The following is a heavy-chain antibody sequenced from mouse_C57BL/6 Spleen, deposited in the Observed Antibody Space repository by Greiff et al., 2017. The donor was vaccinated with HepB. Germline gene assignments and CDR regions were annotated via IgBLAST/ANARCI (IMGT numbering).Heavy chain of an antibody. CDR2: IYPGDGDT. J-gene: IGHJ1*03. CDR3: ARYWDVSYWYFDV. D-gene: IGHD4-1*01. CDR1: GYAFSSYW. V-gene: IGHV1-80*01. Sequence: VQLQQSGAELVKPGASVKISCKASGYAFSSYWMNWVKQRPGKGLEWIGQIYPGDGDTNYNGKFKGKATLTADKSSRTAYMQLSSLTSEDSAVYVGARYWDVSYWYFDVWGTGTTVTVSS.